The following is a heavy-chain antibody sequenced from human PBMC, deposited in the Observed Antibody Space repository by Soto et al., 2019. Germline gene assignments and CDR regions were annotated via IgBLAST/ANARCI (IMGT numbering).Heavy chain of an antibody. CDR1: GFTFDDYA. Sequence: GGSLRLSCAASGFTFDDYAMYWVRQVPGKGLEWFSGISWNSGRIGYADSVKGRFTISRDNAKNSLYLQMNSLRPGDTALYYCTKARLWGGDGYNSYYYNAMDVWGQGTTVTVSS. V-gene: IGHV3-9*01. CDR3: TKARLWGGDGYNSYYYNAMDV. CDR2: ISWNSGRI. D-gene: IGHD3-16*01. J-gene: IGHJ6*02.